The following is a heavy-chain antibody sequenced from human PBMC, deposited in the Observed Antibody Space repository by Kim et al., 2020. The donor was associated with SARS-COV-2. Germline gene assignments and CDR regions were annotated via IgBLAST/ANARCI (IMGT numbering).Heavy chain of an antibody. J-gene: IGHJ4*02. Sequence: GGSLRLSCAASGFTFSSYGMHWVRQAPGKGLEWVAVISYDGSNKYYADSVKGRFTISRDNSKNTLYLQMNSLRAEDTAVYYCAKATAAYFDYWGQGTLVTVSS. CDR3: AKATAAYFDY. CDR1: GFTFSSYG. D-gene: IGHD2-15*01. CDR2: ISYDGSNK. V-gene: IGHV3-30*18.